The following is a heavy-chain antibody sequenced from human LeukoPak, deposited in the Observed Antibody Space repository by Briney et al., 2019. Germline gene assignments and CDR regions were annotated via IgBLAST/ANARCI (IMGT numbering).Heavy chain of an antibody. V-gene: IGHV3-9*01. J-gene: IGHJ4*02. D-gene: IGHD3-22*01. CDR1: GFTFDDYA. Sequence: PGGSLRLSCAASGFTFDDYAIHGVRDAPGKGREWGSGISWNSDSIGYADSVKGRFTIYRVNAKNSLYPQLNSLRVEDTVLYYCAREWVYYDSSGFFDYWGQGTLVTVSS. CDR3: AREWVYYDSSGFFDY. CDR2: ISWNSDSI.